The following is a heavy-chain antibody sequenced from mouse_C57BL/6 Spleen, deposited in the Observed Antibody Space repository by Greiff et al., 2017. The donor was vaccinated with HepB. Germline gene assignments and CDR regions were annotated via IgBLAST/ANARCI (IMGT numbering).Heavy chain of an antibody. V-gene: IGHV5-9-1*02. Sequence: EVKVVESGEGLVKPGGSLKLSCAASGFTFSSYAMSWVRQTPEKRLEWVAYISSGGDYIYYADTVKGRFTISRDNARHTLYRQMSSLKSEDTAMYYCTRDQGTHYFDYWGQGTTLTVAS. CDR3: TRDQGTHYFDY. CDR2: ISSGGDYI. CDR1: GFTFSSYA. D-gene: IGHD3-2*02. J-gene: IGHJ2*01.